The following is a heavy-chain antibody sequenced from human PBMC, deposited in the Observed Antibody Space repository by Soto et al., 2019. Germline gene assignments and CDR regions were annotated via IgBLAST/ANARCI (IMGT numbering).Heavy chain of an antibody. CDR2: INPNSGGT. Sequence: ASVKVSCKASGYTFTGYYLHWVRQAPGQGLEWMGWINPNSGGTNYAQKFQGRVTMTRDTSISTAYMELSRLSSDDTADYYCARMYTSGWNYFDYWGQETQVTVSS. D-gene: IGHD6-19*01. J-gene: IGHJ4*02. CDR3: ARMYTSGWNYFDY. CDR1: GYTFTGYY. V-gene: IGHV1-2*02.